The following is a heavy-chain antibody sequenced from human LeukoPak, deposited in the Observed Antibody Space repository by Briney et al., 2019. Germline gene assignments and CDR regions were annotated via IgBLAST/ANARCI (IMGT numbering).Heavy chain of an antibody. V-gene: IGHV1-18*01. Sequence: GASVKVSCKASGYTFTSYGISWVRQAPGQGLEWMGWISAYNGNTNYAQKLQGRVTMTRDTSISTAYMELSRLRSDDTAVYYCASRYSYGSGIDYWGQGTLVTVSS. CDR2: ISAYNGNT. CDR1: GYTFTSYG. J-gene: IGHJ4*02. CDR3: ASRYSYGSGIDY. D-gene: IGHD5-18*01.